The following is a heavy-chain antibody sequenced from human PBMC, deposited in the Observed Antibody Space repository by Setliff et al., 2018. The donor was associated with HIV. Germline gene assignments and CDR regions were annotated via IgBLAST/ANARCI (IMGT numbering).Heavy chain of an antibody. J-gene: IGHJ4*02. CDR2: INPNSSDT. CDR1: GYTFTDYY. CDR3: ARRVPPIPSGDLDY. V-gene: IGHV1-2*02. Sequence: ASVKVSCKASGYTFTDYYIHWVRQAPGQGLEWMGWINPNSSDTNYAQKFQGRVTMTRDTSISTAYMDLSRLRSDDTAAYYCARRVPPIPSGDLDYWGQGTLVTVSS. D-gene: IGHD4-17*01.